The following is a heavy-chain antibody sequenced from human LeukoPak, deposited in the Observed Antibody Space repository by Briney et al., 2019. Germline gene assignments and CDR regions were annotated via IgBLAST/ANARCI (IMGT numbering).Heavy chain of an antibody. Sequence: GGSLRLSCEASGFTFNTYSMNWARQAPGKGLEWVSSIDSSGGYMFYADSVKGRFIISRDNAKDSLYLQMNSLRAEDTAVYYCARDLFDYWGQGILVTVSS. CDR1: GFTFNTYS. CDR2: IDSSGGYM. J-gene: IGHJ4*02. V-gene: IGHV3-21*06. CDR3: ARDLFDY.